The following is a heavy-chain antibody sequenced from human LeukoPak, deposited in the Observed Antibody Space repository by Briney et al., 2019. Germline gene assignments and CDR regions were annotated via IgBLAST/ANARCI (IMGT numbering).Heavy chain of an antibody. V-gene: IGHV3-7*01. D-gene: IGHD3-22*01. J-gene: IGHJ3*02. Sequence: PGGSLRLSCAASGFTFSSYWMSWVRQAPGKGLEWVANIKQDGSEKYYVDSVKGRFTISRDNAKNSLYLQMNSLRAEDTAVYYCARAGYYDSSGLFGAFDIWGQGTMVTVSS. CDR3: ARAGYYDSSGLFGAFDI. CDR1: GFTFSSYW. CDR2: IKQDGSEK.